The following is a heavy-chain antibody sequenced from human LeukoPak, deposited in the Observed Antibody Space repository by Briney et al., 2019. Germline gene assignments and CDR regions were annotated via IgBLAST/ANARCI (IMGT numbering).Heavy chain of an antibody. CDR1: GGSVGSAGYY. CDR2: IYYIRNT. Sequence: PSETLSLTCTVSGGSVGSAGYYWSWIRQPPGGGLEWIGYIYYIRNTNYNPSLKSRVTMSLDPSKNQFSLKLNSVTAADTAVYYCARTQSQSGSYRYYFGYWGQGALVTVSS. CDR3: ARTQSQSGSYRYYFGY. D-gene: IGHD1-26*01. V-gene: IGHV4-61*08. J-gene: IGHJ4*02.